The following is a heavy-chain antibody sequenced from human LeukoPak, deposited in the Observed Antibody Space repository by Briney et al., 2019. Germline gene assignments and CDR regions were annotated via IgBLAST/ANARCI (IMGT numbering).Heavy chain of an antibody. CDR3: ARATYPNTPYNWFDP. CDR2: IYHSGST. J-gene: IGHJ5*02. V-gene: IGHV4-30-2*01. CDR1: GGSISSGGSS. Sequence: PSETLSLTCAVSGGSISSGGSSWSWIRQPPGKGLEWIGYIYHSGSTYYNPSLKSRVTISADRSKNQFSLKLSSVTAADTAVYYCARATYPNTPYNWFDPWGQGTLVTVSS. D-gene: IGHD4/OR15-4a*01.